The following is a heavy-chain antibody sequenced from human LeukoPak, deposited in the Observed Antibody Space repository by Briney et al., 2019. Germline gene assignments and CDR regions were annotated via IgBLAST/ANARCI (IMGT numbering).Heavy chain of an antibody. Sequence: GASVKVSCKASGGTFSSYAISWVRQAPGQGLEWMGGIIPIFGTANYAQKFQGRVTITADESTSTAYMELSSLRSEDTAVYYCARLPGNVDTAMVDYWGQGTLVTVSS. J-gene: IGHJ4*02. D-gene: IGHD5-18*01. V-gene: IGHV1-69*13. CDR3: ARLPGNVDTAMVDY. CDR2: IIPIFGTA. CDR1: GGTFSSYA.